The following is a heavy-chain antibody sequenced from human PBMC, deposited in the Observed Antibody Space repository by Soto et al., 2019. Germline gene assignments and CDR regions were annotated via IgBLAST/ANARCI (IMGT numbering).Heavy chain of an antibody. Sequence: QVQLVQSGAEVKKPGSSVKVSCKASGGTFSSYAISWVRQAPGQGLEWMGGIIPIFGTANYAQKFQGRVTITADKSTSTAYMELSSLRSEDTAVYYCARRGYCSSTSCYRAYYYGMDVWGQGTTVTVS. J-gene: IGHJ6*02. CDR3: ARRGYCSSTSCYRAYYYGMDV. CDR1: GGTFSSYA. V-gene: IGHV1-69*06. D-gene: IGHD2-2*02. CDR2: IIPIFGTA.